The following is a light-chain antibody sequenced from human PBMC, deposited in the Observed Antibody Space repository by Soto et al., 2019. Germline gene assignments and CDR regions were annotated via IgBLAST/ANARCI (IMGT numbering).Light chain of an antibody. Sequence: QSVLTQPPSASGTPGQRVTISCSGSNSNIGSNTVNWYQQLPGTAPKLLIYYDNLRPSGIPDRISGSKSGTSASLAISGRQSDDEADYYCAAWDDSLNGRVFVTGTKLTVL. CDR2: YDN. CDR1: NSNIGSNT. CDR3: AAWDDSLNGRV. V-gene: IGLV1-44*01. J-gene: IGLJ1*01.